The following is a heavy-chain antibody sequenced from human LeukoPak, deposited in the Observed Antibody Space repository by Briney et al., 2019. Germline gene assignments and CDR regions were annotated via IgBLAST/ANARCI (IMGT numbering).Heavy chain of an antibody. J-gene: IGHJ4*02. Sequence: GGSLRLSCAASGFTFSNYWMSWVRQAPGMGLQWVANIKQDGSEKYYVDSVKGRFTISRDNAKRSLYLQMNSLRAEDTAVYYCARDDDWNYEDYWGQGTLVTVSS. D-gene: IGHD1-7*01. CDR2: IKQDGSEK. CDR3: ARDDDWNYEDY. CDR1: GFTFSNYW. V-gene: IGHV3-7*01.